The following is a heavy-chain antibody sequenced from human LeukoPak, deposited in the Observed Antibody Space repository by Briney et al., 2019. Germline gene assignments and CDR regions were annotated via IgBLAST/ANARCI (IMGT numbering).Heavy chain of an antibody. CDR2: ISYDGSKK. Sequence: GGSLRLSCAASGFTFSSYGRHWVRQAPGKGLEWVAGISYDGSKKYYADSVRGRFTISRDNSKNTLYLQMNRLRAEDTAVYYCARDQGTYGYYSYYYYMDVWGKGTTVTVPS. V-gene: IGHV3-30*03. J-gene: IGHJ6*03. D-gene: IGHD3-10*01. CDR3: ARDQGTYGYYSYYYYMDV. CDR1: GFTFSSYG.